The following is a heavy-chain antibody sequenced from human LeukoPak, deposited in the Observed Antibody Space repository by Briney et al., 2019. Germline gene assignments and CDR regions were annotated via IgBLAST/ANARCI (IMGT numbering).Heavy chain of an antibody. CDR2: ISWDGSRT. CDR1: GFTFDDYT. V-gene: IGHV3-43*01. D-gene: IGHD6-19*01. Sequence: PGGSLRLSCAASGFTFDDYTMHWVRQAPGKGLEWVSLISWDGSRTYYVDSVKGRFTISRDNSKNSLYLQMNSLRTEDTALYYCAKDVGSGPNYGMDVWGQGTTVTVSS. CDR3: AKDVGSGPNYGMDV. J-gene: IGHJ6*02.